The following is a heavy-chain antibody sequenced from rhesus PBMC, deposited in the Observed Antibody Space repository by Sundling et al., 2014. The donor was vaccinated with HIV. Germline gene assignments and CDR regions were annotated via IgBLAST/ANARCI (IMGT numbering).Heavy chain of an antibody. J-gene: IGHJ4*01. CDR3: ARKTPGLGGLDY. D-gene: IGHD3-40*01. CDR2: IGIHSGTT. V-gene: IGHV4-80*01. Sequence: QVQLQESGPGLVKPSETLSLTCSVSGVSISSYWWSWIRQPPGKGLEWIGEIGIHSGTTNYNPSLKSRVTISTDTSNNQFSLKLTSVTAADTAVYYCARKTPGLGGLDYWGQGVLVTVSS. CDR1: GVSISSYW.